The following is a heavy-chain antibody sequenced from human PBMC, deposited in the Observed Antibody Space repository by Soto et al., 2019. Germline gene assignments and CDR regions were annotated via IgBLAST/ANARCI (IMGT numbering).Heavy chain of an antibody. Sequence: PWQTLSLTCAFYVVSFSGYDCSCIRHPPGKWLEWIGEINHSGSTNYLPSLKSRVTLSVDASKIQSSLKLSSVTAADTAVYYCARGYIRSYFDYWGQGTRVT. CDR3: ARGYIRSYFDY. D-gene: IGHD3-3*02. CDR2: INHSGST. V-gene: IGHV4-34*01. CDR1: VVSFSGYD. J-gene: IGHJ4*02.